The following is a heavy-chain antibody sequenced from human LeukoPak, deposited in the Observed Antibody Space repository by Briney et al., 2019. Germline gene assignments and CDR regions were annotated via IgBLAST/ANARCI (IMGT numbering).Heavy chain of an antibody. Sequence: ASVKVSCKASGYTFTGYYMHWVRQAPGQGLEWMGWINPNSGGTNYAQKFQGRVTMSRDTSISTAYMELSRLRSDDTAVYYCARWGRDGYNNEGAFDIWGQGTMVTVSS. D-gene: IGHD5-24*01. J-gene: IGHJ3*02. CDR3: ARWGRDGYNNEGAFDI. V-gene: IGHV1-2*02. CDR1: GYTFTGYY. CDR2: INPNSGGT.